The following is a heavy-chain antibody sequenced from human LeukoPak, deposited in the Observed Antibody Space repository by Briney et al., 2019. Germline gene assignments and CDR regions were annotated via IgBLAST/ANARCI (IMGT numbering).Heavy chain of an antibody. D-gene: IGHD6-13*01. CDR1: GFTFSSYA. J-gene: IGHJ5*02. V-gene: IGHV3-30-3*01. CDR3: ARATQQLAMYTWFDP. Sequence: PGGALRLSCAASGFTFSSYAIHWVRQAPGKGLEWVPVISYDGSNKYYADSVKGRFTISRDNSKNTLYLQMNSLRAEDTAVYYCARATQQLAMYTWFDPWGQGTLVTVSS. CDR2: ISYDGSNK.